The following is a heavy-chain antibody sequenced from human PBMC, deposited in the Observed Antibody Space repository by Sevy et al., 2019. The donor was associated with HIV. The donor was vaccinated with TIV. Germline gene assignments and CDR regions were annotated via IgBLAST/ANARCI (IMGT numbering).Heavy chain of an antibody. Sequence: GGFLRLSCAASGFTFTSYAMNWVRQAPGKGLEWISSLSASGGSTYYADSVKGRFTISRDNSENTLNLQMNTLRAEDTAVSSCAKDRRGSGSPNCFDPWGRGTLVTVSS. CDR3: AKDRRGSGSPNCFDP. J-gene: IGHJ5*02. CDR1: GFTFTSYA. D-gene: IGHD3-10*01. V-gene: IGHV3-23*01. CDR2: LSASGGST.